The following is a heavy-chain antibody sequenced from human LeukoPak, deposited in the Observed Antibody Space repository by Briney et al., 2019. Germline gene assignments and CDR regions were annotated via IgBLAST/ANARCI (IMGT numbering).Heavy chain of an antibody. V-gene: IGHV4-38-2*02. CDR2: SGST. CDR1: GYSISSGYY. CDR3: VRSVLGRCSGDSCSRFRDV. D-gene: IGHD2-15*01. Sequence: SETLSLTCTVSGYSISSGYYWGWIRQPPGKGLEWIGSGSTYYNPSLKSRVTISVDTSKSQFSLKLSSVTAADTAVYYCVRSVLGRCSGDSCSRFRDVWGKGTTVTVSS. J-gene: IGHJ6*04.